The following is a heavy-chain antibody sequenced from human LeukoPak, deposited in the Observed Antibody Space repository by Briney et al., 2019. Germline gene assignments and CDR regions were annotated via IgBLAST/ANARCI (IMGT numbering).Heavy chain of an antibody. CDR1: GFTFSTYW. J-gene: IGHJ4*02. Sequence: GGSLRLSCAASGFTFSTYWMSWVRQAPGKGLEWVANIKGDGSKRYYVDSVKGRFTISRDNAKNSLYLQMNSLRAEDTAVYYCARDSGYSLYWGQGTLVTVSS. CDR3: ARDSGYSLY. V-gene: IGHV3-7*01. D-gene: IGHD5-18*01. CDR2: IKGDGSKR.